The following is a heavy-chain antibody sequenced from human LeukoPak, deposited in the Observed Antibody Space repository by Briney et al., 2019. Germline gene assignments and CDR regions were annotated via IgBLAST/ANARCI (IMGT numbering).Heavy chain of an antibody. Sequence: ASVKVSCKASGYTFTGYYMHWVRQAPGQGLEWMGWINPNGGGTNYAQKFQGRVTMTRDTSISTGYMELSRLRSDETAVYYCARVRYYGSGSYSELYYFDYWGQGTLVTVSS. J-gene: IGHJ4*02. CDR2: INPNGGGT. CDR3: ARVRYYGSGSYSELYYFDY. V-gene: IGHV1-2*02. CDR1: GYTFTGYY. D-gene: IGHD3-10*01.